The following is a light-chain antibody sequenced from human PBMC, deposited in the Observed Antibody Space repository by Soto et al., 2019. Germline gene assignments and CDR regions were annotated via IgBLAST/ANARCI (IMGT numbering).Light chain of an antibody. V-gene: IGKV1-6*02. J-gene: IGKJ1*01. CDR1: RDVGSD. CDR3: LQDYGDSWT. Sequence: QMTQAPSSLSASVGEKIIITCRASRDVGSDVSWYQQKPGQAPKLLIYAASNLYTGVPSRLSGSRSGTEFTLTISSLQPEDFASYYCLQDYGDSWTFGQGTKVDIK. CDR2: AAS.